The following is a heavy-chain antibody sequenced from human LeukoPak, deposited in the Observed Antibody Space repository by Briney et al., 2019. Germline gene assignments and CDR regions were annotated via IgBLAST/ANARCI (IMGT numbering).Heavy chain of an antibody. D-gene: IGHD6-6*01. J-gene: IGHJ4*02. CDR2: INPNSGGT. CDR3: ARVMNLSGGIAARLTLGY. CDR1: GYTFTGYY. Sequence: ASVKVSCKASGYTFTGYYMHWVRQAPGQGLEWMGWINPNSGGTNYAQKFQGRVTMTRDTSISTAYMELSRLRSDDTAVYYCARVMNLSGGIAARLTLGYWGQGTLVTVSS. V-gene: IGHV1-2*02.